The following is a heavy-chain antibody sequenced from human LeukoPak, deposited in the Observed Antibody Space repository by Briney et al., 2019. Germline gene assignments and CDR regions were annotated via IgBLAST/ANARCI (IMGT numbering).Heavy chain of an antibody. CDR1: GLTVTIAW. CDR2: IASKTDGGTT. J-gene: IGHJ4*02. CDR3: TTGIRGD. Sequence: PGGSLRLSCAASGLTVTIAWMNWVRQAPGKGLEWVGRIASKTDGGTTDYAAPVKGRFTISRDDSKNTLFLQMNSLKTEDTAVYYCTTGIRGDCGQGTLVTVSS. V-gene: IGHV3-15*04.